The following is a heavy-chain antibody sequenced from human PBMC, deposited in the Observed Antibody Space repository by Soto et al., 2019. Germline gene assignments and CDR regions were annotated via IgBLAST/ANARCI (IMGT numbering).Heavy chain of an antibody. J-gene: IGHJ4*02. CDR1: GGGLSTNP. Sequence: SVTVSCKSCGGGLSTNPISWVRQAPGQGLAWMGGTGSGTGPGNHAQKLQGRLTVTADKSTSTVYMELTNLSSEDTAVDYCSGRDSGGIYRFFDSWGQGTLVTVSS. V-gene: IGHV1-69*06. CDR2: TGSGTGPG. CDR3: SGRDSGGIYRFFDS. D-gene: IGHD2-15*01.